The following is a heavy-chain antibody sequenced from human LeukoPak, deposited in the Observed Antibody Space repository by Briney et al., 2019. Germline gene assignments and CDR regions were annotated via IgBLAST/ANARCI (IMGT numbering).Heavy chain of an antibody. J-gene: IGHJ4*02. Sequence: GGSLRLSCTASSFTFSAYVMHWVRQAPGRGLEWVSSISSSSTYMSYADSVKGRFTVSRDNAENSLYLQMSGLRGEDTAVYYCARGPKSEWLQNYFDYWGQGALVAVSS. V-gene: IGHV3-21*06. D-gene: IGHD5-12*01. CDR3: ARGPKSEWLQNYFDY. CDR1: SFTFSAYV. CDR2: ISSSSTYM.